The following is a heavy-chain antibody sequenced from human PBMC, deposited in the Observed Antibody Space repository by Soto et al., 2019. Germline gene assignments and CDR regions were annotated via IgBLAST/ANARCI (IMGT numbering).Heavy chain of an antibody. CDR1: GGSISSSSYY. CDR3: ARHTPAISISDH. CDR2: IFYSGST. V-gene: IGHV4-39*01. D-gene: IGHD2-15*01. J-gene: IGHJ4*02. Sequence: SETLSLTCTVSGGSISSSSYYWGWIRQPPGKGLEWIGSIFYSGSTYYNPSLKSRVTISVDTSKNQFSLKLSSVTAADTAVYYCARHTPAISISDHWGQGTLVTVSS.